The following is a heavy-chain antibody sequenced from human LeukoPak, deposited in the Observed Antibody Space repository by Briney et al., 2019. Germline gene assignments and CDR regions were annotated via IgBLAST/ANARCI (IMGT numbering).Heavy chain of an antibody. V-gene: IGHV3-21*01. J-gene: IGHJ3*02. CDR3: ARKMKTGDRVGTFDI. CDR1: GFTFSSHN. Sequence: PGGSLRLSCAASGFTFSSHNMNWVRQAPMKGLEWVSSIGTDGSYIYYADSVQGRFTISRDNAKNSLYLQMNSLTAEDTAVYNFARKMKTGDRVGTFDIWGQGTMVTVSS. D-gene: IGHD1-1*01. CDR2: IGTDGSYI.